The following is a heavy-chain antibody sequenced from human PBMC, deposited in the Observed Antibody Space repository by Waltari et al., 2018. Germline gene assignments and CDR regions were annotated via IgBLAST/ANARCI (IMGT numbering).Heavy chain of an antibody. J-gene: IGHJ4*02. CDR2: ISGLGGTR. D-gene: IGHD3-16*01. V-gene: IGHV3-23*01. CDR3: AKSRRWGSEEKQYSLES. CDR1: GFRCPAYA. Sequence: EGHLLESGGGLVQSGGSLRLSFAATGFRCPAYAMNWVRPAPGKGLEWVSAISGLGGTRHYADSVRGRFTVSRDDSTNTLYLQMNSLRADDTAIYFCAKSRRWGSEEKQYSLESWGQGTLVTVSS.